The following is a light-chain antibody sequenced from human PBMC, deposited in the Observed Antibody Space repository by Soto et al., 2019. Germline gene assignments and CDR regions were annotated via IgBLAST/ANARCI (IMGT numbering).Light chain of an antibody. V-gene: IGKV2-30*02. Sequence: DVVMTQSPLSLPVTLGQPASISCRSNQSLVHSDGIAYFSWFQQRPGRSPRRLIYKVSNRDSGVPARLRGSGSVTDFALKISRVEAEDVGVYYCMQGTHWPITFGQGTRLEIK. CDR2: KVS. CDR3: MQGTHWPIT. J-gene: IGKJ5*01. CDR1: QSLVHSDGIAY.